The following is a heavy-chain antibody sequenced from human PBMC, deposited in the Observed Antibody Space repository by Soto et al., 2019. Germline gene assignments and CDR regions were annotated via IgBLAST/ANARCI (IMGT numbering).Heavy chain of an antibody. J-gene: IGHJ5*02. D-gene: IGHD5-18*01. CDR2: IIPIFGTA. CDR1: GGTFSSYA. CDR3: VEGKFRYSYGLNWFDP. V-gene: IGHV1-69*01. Sequence: QVQLVQSGAEVKKPGSSVKVSCKASGGTFSSYAISWVRQAPGQGLEWMGGIIPIFGTANYAQKFQGRVTITADESTSTAYMELSSLRSEDTAVYYCVEGKFRYSYGLNWFDPWGQGTLVTVSS.